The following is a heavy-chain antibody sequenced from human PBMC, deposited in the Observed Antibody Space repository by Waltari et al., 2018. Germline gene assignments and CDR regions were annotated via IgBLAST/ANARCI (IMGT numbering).Heavy chain of an antibody. CDR2: ISWNSGSI. D-gene: IGHD6-6*01. Sequence: EVQLVESGGGLVQPGRSLRLSCAASGFTFDDYAMHWVRQAPGKGLEWVSGISWNSGSIGDPDSVQGRFTISRDNANHSLSLQMNSLRAVDTALYDCATDLSPSSSSSFPYWGPGVLVTVSS. CDR1: GFTFDDYA. J-gene: IGHJ4*02. V-gene: IGHV3-9*01. CDR3: ATDLSPSSSSSFPY.